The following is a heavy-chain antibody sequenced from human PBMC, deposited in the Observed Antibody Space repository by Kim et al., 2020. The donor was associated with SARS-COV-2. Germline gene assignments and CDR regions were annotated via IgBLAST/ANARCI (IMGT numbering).Heavy chain of an antibody. D-gene: IGHD6-13*01. J-gene: IGHJ3*02. Sequence: GGSLRLSCAASGFTFSSYAMHWVRQAPGKGLEWVAVISYDGSNKYYADSVKGRFTISRDNSKNTLYLQMNSLRAEDTAVYYCARESRIAAAGTHPGRAFDIWGQGTMVTVSS. V-gene: IGHV3-30*04. CDR2: ISYDGSNK. CDR3: ARESRIAAAGTHPGRAFDI. CDR1: GFTFSSYA.